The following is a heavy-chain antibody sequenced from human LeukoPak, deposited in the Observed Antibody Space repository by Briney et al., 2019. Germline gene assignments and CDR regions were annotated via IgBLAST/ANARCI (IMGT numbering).Heavy chain of an antibody. D-gene: IGHD2-2*01. CDR1: GFTVSSNY. CDR2: IYYSGST. V-gene: IGHV4-59*02. J-gene: IGHJ5*02. Sequence: PGGSLRLSCAASGFTVSSNYMSWVRQAPGKGLEWIGYIYYSGSTNYNPSLKSRVTISVDTSKNQFSLKLSSVTAADTAVYYCARDLGYCSSTSCRNWFDPWGQGTLVTVSS. CDR3: ARDLGYCSSTSCRNWFDP.